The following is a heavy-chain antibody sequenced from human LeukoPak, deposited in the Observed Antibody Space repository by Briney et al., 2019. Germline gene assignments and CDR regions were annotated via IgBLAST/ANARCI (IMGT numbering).Heavy chain of an antibody. J-gene: IGHJ5*02. CDR2: IKQDGSDI. CDR3: ARDQDTFWFDP. Sequence: GGSLRLSCAASGFTFSRFWMAWVRQAPGKGLEWVASIKQDGSDIYYVDSVKGRFTISRDNAKNSLCLQMNSLRAEDTAVYYCARDQDTFWFDPWGQGTLVTVSS. V-gene: IGHV3-7*04. D-gene: IGHD5-18*01. CDR1: GFTFSRFW.